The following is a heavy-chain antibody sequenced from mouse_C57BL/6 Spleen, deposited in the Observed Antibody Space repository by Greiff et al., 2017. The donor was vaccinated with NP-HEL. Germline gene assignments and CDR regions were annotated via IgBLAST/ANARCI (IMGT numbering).Heavy chain of an antibody. V-gene: IGHV1-52*01. D-gene: IGHD2-3*01. Sequence: QVQLQQPGAELVRPGSSVKLSCKASGYTFTSYWMHWVKQRPIQGLEWIGNIDPSDSETHYNQKFKDKATLTVDTSSSTAYMQLSSLTSEDSAVYYCARRRDGYLDYWGQGTTLTVSS. CDR1: GYTFTSYW. CDR2: IDPSDSET. CDR3: ARRRDGYLDY. J-gene: IGHJ2*01.